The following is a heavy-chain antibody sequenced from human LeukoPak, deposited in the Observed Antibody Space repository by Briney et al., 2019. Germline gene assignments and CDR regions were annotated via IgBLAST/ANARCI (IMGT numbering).Heavy chain of an antibody. CDR1: GFTFSSYG. D-gene: IGHD4-11*01. Sequence: GGSLRLSCAASGFTFSSYGMHWVRQAPGKGLEWVAVISYDGSNKYYADSVKGRFTISRDNSKNTLYLQMNSLRAEDTAVYYCAKDLGRDYRGSALERCPDYWGQGTLVTVSS. J-gene: IGHJ4*02. V-gene: IGHV3-30*18. CDR3: AKDLGRDYRGSALERCPDY. CDR2: ISYDGSNK.